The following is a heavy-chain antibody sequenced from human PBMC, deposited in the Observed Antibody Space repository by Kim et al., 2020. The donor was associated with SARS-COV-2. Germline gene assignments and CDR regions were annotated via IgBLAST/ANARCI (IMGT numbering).Heavy chain of an antibody. CDR1: GGTFSSYA. J-gene: IGHJ6*02. Sequence: SVTVSCKASGGTFSSYAISWVRQAPGQGLEWMGRIIPILGIANYAQKFQGRVTITADKSTSTAYMELSSLRSEDTAVYYCARRLAAAAYYYYGMDVWGQGTTVTVSS. CDR3: ARRLAAAAYYYYGMDV. V-gene: IGHV1-69*04. CDR2: IIPILGIA. D-gene: IGHD6-13*01.